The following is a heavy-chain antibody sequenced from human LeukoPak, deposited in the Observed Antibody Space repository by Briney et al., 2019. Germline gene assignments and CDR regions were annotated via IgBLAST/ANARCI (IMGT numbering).Heavy chain of an antibody. CDR3: GRDPNGDYVGAFEF. CDR2: IHGNGETT. V-gene: IGHV3-23*01. CDR1: GFTFRSYA. D-gene: IGHD3-16*01. Sequence: GGSLRLSCAASGFTFRSYAMSWVRQAPGKGLEWVSGIHGNGETTYYGDSVKGRFTISRDNSKSTLYLQMNSLRVEDTAEYFCGRDPNGDYVGAFEFWGQGTKVAVSS. J-gene: IGHJ3*01.